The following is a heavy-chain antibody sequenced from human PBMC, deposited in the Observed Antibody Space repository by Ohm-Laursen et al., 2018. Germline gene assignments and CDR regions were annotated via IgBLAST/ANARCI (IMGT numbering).Heavy chain of an antibody. CDR3: SAVAAPLFAYYYYGMDV. J-gene: IGHJ6*02. CDR1: GYTFSNYD. V-gene: IGHV1-8*01. Sequence: ASVKVSCKASGYTFSNYDINWVRQATGQGLEWMGWMNPNSGNTGYAQNFQGKVTMTRDTSITTAYMELSSLRSEDTAVYYCSAVAAPLFAYYYYGMDVWGQGTTVTVSS. CDR2: MNPNSGNT. D-gene: IGHD6-19*01.